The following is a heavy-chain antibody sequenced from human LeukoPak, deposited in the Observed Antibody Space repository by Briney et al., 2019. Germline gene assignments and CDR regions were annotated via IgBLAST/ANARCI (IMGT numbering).Heavy chain of an antibody. D-gene: IGHD3-3*01. CDR2: IYTSGST. V-gene: IGHV4-4*07. CDR1: GGSISSYY. J-gene: IGHJ5*02. CDR3: ARAENENYDFWSGYYRTNNWFDP. Sequence: SETLSLTCTVSGGSISSYYWSWIRQPAGKGLEWIGRIYTSGSTNYNPSLKSRVTMSVDTSKNQFSLKLSSVTAADTAVYYCARAENENYDFWSGYYRTNNWFDPWGQGTLVTVSS.